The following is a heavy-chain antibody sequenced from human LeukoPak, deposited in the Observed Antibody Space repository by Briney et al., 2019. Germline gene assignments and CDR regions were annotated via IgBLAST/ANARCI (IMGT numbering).Heavy chain of an antibody. CDR1: GFTFSAYD. CDR2: ITSSGSTI. Sequence: GGSLRLSCAASGFTFSAYDMNWVRQAPGKGLEWVSHITSSGSTIYYADSVKGRFTISRDNAKNSLYLQMNSLRAEDTVVYYCARPGYSSSWSAFDIWGQGTMVTVSS. V-gene: IGHV3-48*03. CDR3: ARPGYSSSWSAFDI. J-gene: IGHJ3*02. D-gene: IGHD6-13*01.